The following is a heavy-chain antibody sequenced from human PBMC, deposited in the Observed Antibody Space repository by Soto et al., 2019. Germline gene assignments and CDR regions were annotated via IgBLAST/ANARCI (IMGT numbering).Heavy chain of an antibody. V-gene: IGHV4-4*02. CDR3: ARDDYCSGGSCHPGLDY. CDR2: IYHSGST. CDR1: GGSISSSNW. D-gene: IGHD2-15*01. Sequence: SETLSLTCAVSGGSISSSNWWSWVRQPPGKGLEWIGEIYHSGSTNYNPSLKSRVTISVDKSKNQFSLKLSSVTAADTAVYYCARDDYCSGGSCHPGLDYWGQGTLVTVSS. J-gene: IGHJ4*02.